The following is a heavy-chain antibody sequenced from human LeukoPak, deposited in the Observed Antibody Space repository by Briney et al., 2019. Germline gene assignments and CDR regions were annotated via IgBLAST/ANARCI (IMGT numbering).Heavy chain of an antibody. CDR2: INPNSGGA. D-gene: IGHD5/OR15-5a*01. Sequence: GASVKVSCKASGYTFTGYYFHWVRQAPGQGLEWMGWINPNSGGANYAQKLQGRVTMTMDTSSSTVYMELSRLTSDDTAVYYCARDSTMAGPEGIDYWGQGTLVTVSS. CDR3: ARDSTMAGPEGIDY. J-gene: IGHJ4*02. CDR1: GYTFTGYY. V-gene: IGHV1-2*02.